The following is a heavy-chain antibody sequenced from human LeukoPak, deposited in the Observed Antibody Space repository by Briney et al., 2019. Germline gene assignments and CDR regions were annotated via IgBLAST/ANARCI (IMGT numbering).Heavy chain of an antibody. Sequence: ASVKVSCKASGYTFTSYYMHWVRQAPGQGLEWMGIINPSGGSTSYAQKFQGRVTMTRDMSTSTVYMELSSLRSEDTAVYYCAREGITMIVVGPPSYYYYMDVWGKGTTVTISS. CDR3: AREGITMIVVGPPSYYYYMDV. J-gene: IGHJ6*03. CDR1: GYTFTSYY. V-gene: IGHV1-46*01. CDR2: INPSGGST. D-gene: IGHD3-22*01.